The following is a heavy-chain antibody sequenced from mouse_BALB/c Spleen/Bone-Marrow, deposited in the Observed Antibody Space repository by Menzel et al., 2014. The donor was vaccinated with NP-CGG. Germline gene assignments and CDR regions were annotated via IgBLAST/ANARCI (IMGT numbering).Heavy chain of an antibody. V-gene: IGHV5-6-4*01. CDR2: ISTGGTYT. J-gene: IGHJ2*01. Sequence: EVKLVESGGGLVKPGGSLKLSCSASGFTFSSSIMSWVRQTPEKRLEWVATISTGGTYTYYPDSVKGRFTISRDNAKNTLYLQVSRLKSEDTAMYYCSRGYGNCFDYWGQGTTLTVSS. D-gene: IGHD2-10*02. CDR1: GFTFSSSI. CDR3: SRGYGNCFDY.